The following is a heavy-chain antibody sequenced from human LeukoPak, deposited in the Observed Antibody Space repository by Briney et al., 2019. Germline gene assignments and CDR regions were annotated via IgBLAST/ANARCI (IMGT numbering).Heavy chain of an antibody. D-gene: IGHD2-8*02. CDR3: AGHHPRNTVDF. V-gene: IGHV4-59*08. CDR2: ISYSGST. CDR1: GGSISSYY. J-gene: IGHJ4*02. Sequence: SETLSLTCTVSGGSISSYYWSWIRQPPGKGLEWIGYISYSGSTNYNPSLKSRVTITLDTSKNQFSLKLSSVTAADTAVYYCAGHHPRNTVDFWGQGTLVTVSS.